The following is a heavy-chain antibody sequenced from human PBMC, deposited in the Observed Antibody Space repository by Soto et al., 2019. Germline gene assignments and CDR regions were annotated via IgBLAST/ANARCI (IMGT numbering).Heavy chain of an antibody. CDR2: IYYSGST. D-gene: IGHD4-17*01. CDR1: GGSISGYY. J-gene: IGHJ4*02. V-gene: IGHV4-59*01. Sequence: SETLSLTCTVSGGSISGYYWSWIRQPPGKGLEWIGYIYYSGSTNYNPSLKSRVTISVDTSKNQFSLKLSSVTAADTAVYYCARVYGDYLDYWGQGTLVTVSS. CDR3: ARVYGDYLDY.